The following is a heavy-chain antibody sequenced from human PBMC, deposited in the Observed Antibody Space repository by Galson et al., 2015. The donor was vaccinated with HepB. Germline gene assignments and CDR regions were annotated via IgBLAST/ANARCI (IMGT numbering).Heavy chain of an antibody. CDR3: ARDDWEDSSHPLPYYYYGMDV. D-gene: IGHD6-6*01. CDR1: GYTFTSYG. J-gene: IGHJ6*02. CDR2: ISAYNGNT. V-gene: IGHV1-18*04. Sequence: SVKVSCKASGYTFTSYGISWVRQAPGQGLEWMGWISAYNGNTNYAQKLQGRVTMTTDTSTSTAYMELRSLRSDDTAVYYCARDDWEDSSHPLPYYYYGMDVWGQGTTVTVSS.